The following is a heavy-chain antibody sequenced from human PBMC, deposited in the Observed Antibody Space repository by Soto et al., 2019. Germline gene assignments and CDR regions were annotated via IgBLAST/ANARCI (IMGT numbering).Heavy chain of an antibody. J-gene: IGHJ4*02. D-gene: IGHD4-17*01. CDR1: GVSISSYY. CDR3: ARNLARGDYDDY. V-gene: IGHV4-59*08. Sequence: SETLSLTCTVSGVSISSYYWSWIRQPPGKGLEWIGYIYYSGSTNYNPSLKSRVTISVDTSKNQFSLKLSSVTAADTAVYYCARNLARGDYDDYWGQGALVTVSS. CDR2: IYYSGST.